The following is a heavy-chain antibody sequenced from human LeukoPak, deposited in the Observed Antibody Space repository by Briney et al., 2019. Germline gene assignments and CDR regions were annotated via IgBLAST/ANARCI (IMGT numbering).Heavy chain of an antibody. CDR1: GGSTSSDY. V-gene: IGHV4-4*07. Sequence: SETLSLTCTVSGGSTSSDYWNWIRQPAGEGLEWIGRIDTSGSTNYNHSLNSRVTMSIDTSKNQFSLKLSSVTAADTAVYYCARGPKSYGMDVWGQGTTVTVSS. CDR2: IDTSGST. CDR3: ARGPKSYGMDV. J-gene: IGHJ6*02.